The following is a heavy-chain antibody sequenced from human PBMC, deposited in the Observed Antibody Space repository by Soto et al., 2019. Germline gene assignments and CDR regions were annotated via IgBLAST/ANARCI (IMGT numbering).Heavy chain of an antibody. J-gene: IGHJ4*02. D-gene: IGHD3-3*02. CDR2: ISGSGGTT. Sequence: PGGSLRLSCTVSGFTFGSHAMSWVRQAPGKGLECVSGISGSGGTTFYADSVKGRFTISRDNSKKTLYLQMNSLRAEDTAVYYCAARHFWSGPWTDTRLDYWGQGTLVTVSS. CDR1: GFTFGSHA. V-gene: IGHV3-23*01. CDR3: AARHFWSGPWTDTRLDY.